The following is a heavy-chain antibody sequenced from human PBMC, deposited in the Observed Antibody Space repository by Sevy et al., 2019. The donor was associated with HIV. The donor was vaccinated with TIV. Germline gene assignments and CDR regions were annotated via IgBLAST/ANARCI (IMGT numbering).Heavy chain of an antibody. J-gene: IGHJ1*01. CDR1: EFSFSDAW. Sequence: GGSLRLSCAASEFSFSDAWQSWVRQVPGKGLEWVGRVRSKGDGGTAEYAAPVKGRFTIARDDSKNTMYVQMNNLKNEDTGIYYCTTEGADWGQGTLVTVSS. CDR3: TTEGAD. CDR2: VRSKGDGGTA. V-gene: IGHV3-15*01.